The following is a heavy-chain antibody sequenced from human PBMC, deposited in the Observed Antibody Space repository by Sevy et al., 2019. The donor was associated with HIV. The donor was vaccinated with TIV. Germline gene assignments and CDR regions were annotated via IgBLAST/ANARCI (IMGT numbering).Heavy chain of an antibody. CDR3: AKHSSSLGYYFDY. D-gene: IGHD6-6*01. CDR2: ISGSGGSS. V-gene: IGHV3-23*01. Sequence: GGSLRLSCAASGFTFSSYAMSWVRQAPGKGLEWVSAISGSGGSSYYADSVKGRFTISRDNSKSTLYLQMNSLRAEDTAVYYWAKHSSSLGYYFDYWGQGTLVTVSS. CDR1: GFTFSSYA. J-gene: IGHJ4*02.